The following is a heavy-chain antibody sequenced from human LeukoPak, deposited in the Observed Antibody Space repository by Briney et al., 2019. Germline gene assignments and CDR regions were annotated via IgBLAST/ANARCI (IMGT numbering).Heavy chain of an antibody. CDR2: ISGYNGNT. V-gene: IGHV1-18*01. CDR1: GYTFTSYA. Sequence: GASVTVSCKAFGYTFTSYAISWVRQAPGQGLEWMGWISGYNGNTNYAQKLQGRVTMTTDTSTSTAYMELRRLRSDDTAVYYCARLRGYMDVWGKGTTVTVSS. CDR3: ARLRGYMDV. J-gene: IGHJ6*03.